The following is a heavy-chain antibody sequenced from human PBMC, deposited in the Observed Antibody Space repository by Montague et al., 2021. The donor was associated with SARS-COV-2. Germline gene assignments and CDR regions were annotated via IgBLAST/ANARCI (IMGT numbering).Heavy chain of an antibody. V-gene: IGHV3-30-3*01. J-gene: IGHJ6*02. CDR1: GFTFSSYA. CDR3: ARVEEKYYDILTGYYNPHYYYYGMDV. CDR2: ISYDGSNK. D-gene: IGHD3-9*01. Sequence: SLRLSCAASGFTFSSYAMHWVRQAPGKGLEWVAVISYDGSNKYYSDSVKGLFTISRDNSKNTLYLQMNSLRAEDTAVYYCARVEEKYYDILTGYYNPHYYYYGMDVWGQGTMVTVSS.